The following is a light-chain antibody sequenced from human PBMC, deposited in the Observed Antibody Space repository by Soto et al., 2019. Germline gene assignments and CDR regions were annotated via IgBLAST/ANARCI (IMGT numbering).Light chain of an antibody. J-gene: IGKJ5*01. CDR2: LGS. CDR3: MQARQTPIA. V-gene: IGKV2-28*01. CDR1: QSLLHSNGYNY. Sequence: DIVMTQSPLSLPVTPGEPASISCRSSQSLLHSNGYNYLDWYLQKPGQSPQLLIYLGSNRASGVPDRFSGRGSGTDLKLKISRVEAEDVGVYYCMQARQTPIAFGQGTRLEIK.